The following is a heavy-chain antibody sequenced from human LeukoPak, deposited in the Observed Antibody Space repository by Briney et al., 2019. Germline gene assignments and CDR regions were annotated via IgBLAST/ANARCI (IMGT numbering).Heavy chain of an antibody. Sequence: PGGSLTLSCAASGFTFSSYSMHWVRQPPGKGLEWVGVISYDGSNKYYPDSVKGRFTSSRDNSKNTQYLQMHSLSAEETAVYYRPRDGDSSSYHPDDEFDIWGKETMVTVSS. J-gene: IGHJ3*02. CDR1: GFTFSSYS. D-gene: IGHD3-22*01. V-gene: IGHV3-30-3*01. CDR3: PRDGDSSSYHPDDEFDI. CDR2: ISYDGSNK.